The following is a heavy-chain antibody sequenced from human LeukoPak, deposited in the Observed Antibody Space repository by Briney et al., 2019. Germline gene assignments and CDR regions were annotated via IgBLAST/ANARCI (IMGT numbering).Heavy chain of an antibody. CDR3: ARSWLLAAAGTYDY. CDR1: GFTFSSYS. J-gene: IGHJ4*02. D-gene: IGHD6-13*01. CDR2: ISSSSSYI. V-gene: IGHV3-21*01. Sequence: GGSLRLSCAASGFTFSSYSMNWVRQAPGKGLEWVSSISSSSSYIYYADSVKGRFTISRDNAKNSLYLHMNSLRAEDTAVYYCARSWLLAAAGTYDYWGQGTLVTVSS.